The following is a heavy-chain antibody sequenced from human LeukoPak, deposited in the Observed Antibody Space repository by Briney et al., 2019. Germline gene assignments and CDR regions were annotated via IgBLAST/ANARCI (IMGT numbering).Heavy chain of an antibody. CDR3: AREGPTYYYDSSGYYPSAFDI. Sequence: SETLSLTCAVYGGSFSGYYWSWIRQPPGKGLEWIGEINHSGSTNYNPSLKSRVTISVDTSKNQFSLKLSSVTAADTAVYYCAREGPTYYYDSSGYYPSAFDIWGQGTMVTVSS. CDR1: GGSFSGYY. D-gene: IGHD3-22*01. J-gene: IGHJ3*02. V-gene: IGHV4-34*01. CDR2: INHSGST.